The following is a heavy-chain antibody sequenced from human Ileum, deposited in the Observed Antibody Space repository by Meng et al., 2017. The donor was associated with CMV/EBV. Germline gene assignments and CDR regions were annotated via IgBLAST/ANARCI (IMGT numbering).Heavy chain of an antibody. CDR1: GGTFSSYA. V-gene: IGHV1-69*05. Sequence: SCKASGGTFSSYAISWVRQAPGQGLEWMGGIIPIFGTANYAQKFQGRVTITTDESTSTAYMELSSLRSEDTAVYYCATYSSSYNWFDPWGQGTLVTVSS. CDR2: IIPIFGTA. CDR3: ATYSSSYNWFDP. J-gene: IGHJ5*02. D-gene: IGHD6-6*01.